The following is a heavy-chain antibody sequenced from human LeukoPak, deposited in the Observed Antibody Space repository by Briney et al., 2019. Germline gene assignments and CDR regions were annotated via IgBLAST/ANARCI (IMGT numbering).Heavy chain of an antibody. V-gene: IGHV3-30*02. J-gene: IGHJ5*02. Sequence: GGSLRLSCAASGFTFSSYGMHWVRQAPGKGLEWVAFIRYDGSNKYYADSVKGRFTISRDNAKNSLYLQMNSLRAEDTAVYYCARDPDYGDYGNWFDPWGQGTLVTVSS. CDR3: ARDPDYGDYGNWFDP. CDR1: GFTFSSYG. D-gene: IGHD4-17*01. CDR2: IRYDGSNK.